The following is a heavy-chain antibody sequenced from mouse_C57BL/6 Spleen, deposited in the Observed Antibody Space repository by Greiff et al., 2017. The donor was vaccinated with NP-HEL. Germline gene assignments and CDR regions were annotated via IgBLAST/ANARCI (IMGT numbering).Heavy chain of an antibody. CDR3: ATPYYGSRTWFAY. CDR2: IHPNSGST. Sequence: QVQLKQSGAELVKPGASVKLSCKASGYTFTSYWMHWVKQRPGQGLEWIGMIHPNSGSTNYNEKFKSKATLTVDKSSSTAYMQLSSLTSEDSAVYYCATPYYGSRTWFAYWGQGTLVTVSA. CDR1: GYTFTSYW. V-gene: IGHV1-64*01. D-gene: IGHD1-1*01. J-gene: IGHJ3*01.